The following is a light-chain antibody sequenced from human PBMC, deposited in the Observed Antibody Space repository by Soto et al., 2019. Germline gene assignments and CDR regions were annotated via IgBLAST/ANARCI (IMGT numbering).Light chain of an antibody. V-gene: IGLV2-14*01. CDR3: TSYSSSSTPYYV. CDR2: EVT. J-gene: IGLJ1*01. CDR1: TSDVGGDKY. Sequence: QSAVTQPASVSGSPGQSIAVSCTGTTSDVGGDKYVSWYQHHPGKAPKLIIYEVTNRPSGVSDRFSGSKSGNTASLTISGLQAEDEAEYFCTSYSSSSTPYYVFGTGTKVTVL.